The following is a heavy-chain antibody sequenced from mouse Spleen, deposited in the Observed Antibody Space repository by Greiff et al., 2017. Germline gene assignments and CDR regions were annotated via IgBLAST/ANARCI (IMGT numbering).Heavy chain of an antibody. V-gene: IGHV3-6*01. CDR1: GYSITSGYY. Sequence: EVQLVESGPGLVKPSQSLSLTCSVTGYSITSGYYWNWIRQFPGNKLEWMGYISYDGSNNYNPSLKNRISITRDTSKNQFFLKLNSVTTEDTATYYCAREEGYFDVWGAGTTVTVSS. CDR2: ISYDGSN. CDR3: AREEGYFDV. J-gene: IGHJ1*01.